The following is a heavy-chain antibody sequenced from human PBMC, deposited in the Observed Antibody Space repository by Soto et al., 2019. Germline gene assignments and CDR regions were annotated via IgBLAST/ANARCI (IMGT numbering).Heavy chain of an antibody. J-gene: IGHJ3*02. CDR1: GFTFSSYS. CDR2: ISSSSSTI. CDR3: ARDQERSWGVFRRKLNAFDI. V-gene: IGHV3-48*01. D-gene: IGHD3-16*01. Sequence: GGSLRLSCAASGFTFSSYSMNWVRQAPGKGLEWVSYISSSSSTIYYADSVKGRFTISRDNAKNSLYLQMNSLRAEDTAVYYCARDQERSWGVFRRKLNAFDIWGQGTMVTVSS.